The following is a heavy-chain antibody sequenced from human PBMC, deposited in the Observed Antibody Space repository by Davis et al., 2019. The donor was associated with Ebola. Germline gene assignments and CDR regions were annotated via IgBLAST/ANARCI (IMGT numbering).Heavy chain of an antibody. CDR2: IYYSGST. D-gene: IGHD6-13*01. J-gene: IGHJ4*02. CDR3: ARQAADPFDY. Sequence: MPSETLSLTCTVSGGSISSYYWSWIRQPPGKGLEWIGYIYYSGSTNYNPSLKSRVTISVDTSKNQFSLKLSSVTAADTAVYYCARQAADPFDYWGQGTLVTVSS. CDR1: GGSISSYY. V-gene: IGHV4-59*08.